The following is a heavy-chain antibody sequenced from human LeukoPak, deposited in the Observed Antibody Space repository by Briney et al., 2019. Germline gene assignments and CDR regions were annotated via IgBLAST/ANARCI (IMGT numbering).Heavy chain of an antibody. CDR3: ARDYDY. CDR2: ISYDGSNK. Sequence: PGRSLRLSCAASGFTFDDYAMHWVRQAPGKGLEWVAVISYDGSNKYYADSVKGRLTISRDNSKNTLYLQMNSLRAEDTAVYYCARDYDYWGQGTLVTVSS. CDR1: GFTFDDYA. J-gene: IGHJ4*02. V-gene: IGHV3-30-3*01.